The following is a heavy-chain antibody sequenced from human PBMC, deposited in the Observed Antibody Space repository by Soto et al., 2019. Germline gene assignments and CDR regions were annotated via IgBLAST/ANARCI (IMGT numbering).Heavy chain of an antibody. CDR1: GYIFSSYG. D-gene: IGHD3-22*01. J-gene: IGHJ4*02. V-gene: IGHV1-18*04. CDR2: ISAYNGNR. CDR3: ATDSYPYLYNSSDYVDY. Sequence: GASVKVSCKASGYIFSSYGVSWVRQAPGQGLEWMAWISAYNGNRFYAQKFQGRVTVITDTATNTAYMDLGGLRTDDTAVYYCATDSYPYLYNSSDYVDYWGQGTLVTVSS.